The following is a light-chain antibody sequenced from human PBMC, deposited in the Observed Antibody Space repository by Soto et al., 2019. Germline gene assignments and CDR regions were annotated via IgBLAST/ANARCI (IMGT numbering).Light chain of an antibody. CDR3: QQYNSYQT. Sequence: DIQMTQSPSTLSASVGDRVTITCRASQSISSWLAWYQQKPGKAPKLLIYDASSLESGAPSRFSGSGSGTEFTLTISSLQPDDFATYYCQQYNSYQTFGQGTKVDIK. CDR1: QSISSW. CDR2: DAS. J-gene: IGKJ1*01. V-gene: IGKV1-5*01.